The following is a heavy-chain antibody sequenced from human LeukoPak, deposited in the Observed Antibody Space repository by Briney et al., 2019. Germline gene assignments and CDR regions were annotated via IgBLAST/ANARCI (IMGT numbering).Heavy chain of an antibody. V-gene: IGHV4-39*07. Sequence: SQTLSLTCTVSGGSISSSSYYWGWIRQPPGKGLEWIGSIYYSGSTYYNPSLKSRVTISVDTSKNQFSLKLSSVTAADTAVYYCASYDGFPPYYFDYWGQGTLVTVSS. D-gene: IGHD3-10*01. CDR3: ASYDGFPPYYFDY. CDR2: IYYSGST. J-gene: IGHJ4*02. CDR1: GGSISSSSYY.